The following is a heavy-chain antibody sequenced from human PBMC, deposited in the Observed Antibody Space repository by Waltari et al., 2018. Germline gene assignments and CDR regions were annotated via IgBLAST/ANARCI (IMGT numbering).Heavy chain of an antibody. CDR1: GYTFTGYY. D-gene: IGHD7-27*01. CDR2: IHPSSGGT. CDR3: ARPLTGDRRWFDP. J-gene: IGHJ5*02. Sequence: QVQLVQSGAEVKKPGASVKVSCKASGYTFTGYYMHWVRQAPGQGLEWMGLIHPSSGGTNDEQKLQGRVTMTRDTSISTAYMELSRLRSDDTAVYYCARPLTGDRRWFDPWGQGTLVTVSS. V-gene: IGHV1-2*06.